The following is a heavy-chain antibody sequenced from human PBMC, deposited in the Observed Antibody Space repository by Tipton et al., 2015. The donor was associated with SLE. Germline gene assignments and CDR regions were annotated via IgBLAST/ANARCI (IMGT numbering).Heavy chain of an antibody. Sequence: LRLSCFVSGGSIGSRPYYWSWIWQPPGKGLEWIGHISYSGSTHYNSSLKSRVTMSLDASKNQFSLTVSSVTAADTAVYHCARDAYCSGGSCYGFDSWGPGTLVAVSS. D-gene: IGHD2-15*01. V-gene: IGHV4-61*01. CDR3: ARDAYCSGGSCYGFDS. CDR2: ISYSGST. CDR1: GGSIGSRPYY. J-gene: IGHJ4*02.